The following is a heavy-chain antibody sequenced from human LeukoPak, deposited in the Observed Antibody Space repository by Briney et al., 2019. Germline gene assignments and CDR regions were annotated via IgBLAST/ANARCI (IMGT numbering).Heavy chain of an antibody. D-gene: IGHD3-3*01. CDR1: GYTFTSYG. J-gene: IGHJ4*02. V-gene: IGHV1-18*01. Sequence: ASVKVSCKASGYTFTSYGISWVRQAPGQGLEWMGWISAYNGNTNYAQKLQGRVTMTTDTSTSTAYMELRSLRSGDTAVYYCARAITIFGVAHTQDFDYWGQGTLVTVSS. CDR2: ISAYNGNT. CDR3: ARAITIFGVAHTQDFDY.